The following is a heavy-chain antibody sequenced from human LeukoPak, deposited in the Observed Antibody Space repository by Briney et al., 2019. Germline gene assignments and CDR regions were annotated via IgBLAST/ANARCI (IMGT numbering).Heavy chain of an antibody. J-gene: IGHJ5*02. V-gene: IGHV1-18*01. CDR2: ISAYNGNT. D-gene: IGHD3-3*01. Sequence: ASVKVSCKASGYTFTSYGISWVRQAPGQGLEWMGWISAYNGNTNCAQKLQGRVTMTTDTSTSTAYMELRSLRSDDTAVYYCARAGDFWSGYYPNWFDPWGQGTLVTVSS. CDR3: ARAGDFWSGYYPNWFDP. CDR1: GYTFTSYG.